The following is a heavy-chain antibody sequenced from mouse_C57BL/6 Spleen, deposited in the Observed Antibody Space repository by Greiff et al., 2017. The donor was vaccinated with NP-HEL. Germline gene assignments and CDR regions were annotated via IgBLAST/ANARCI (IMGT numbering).Heavy chain of an antibody. Sequence: DVMLVESEGGLVQPGSSMKLSCTASGFTFSDYYMAWVRQVPEKGLEWVANINYDGSSTYYLDSLKSRFIISRDNAKNILYLQMSSLKSEDTATYYCARDPLTTVVAPYWYFDVWGTGTTVTVSS. CDR1: GFTFSDYY. V-gene: IGHV5-16*01. D-gene: IGHD1-1*01. J-gene: IGHJ1*03. CDR2: INYDGSST. CDR3: ARDPLTTVVAPYWYFDV.